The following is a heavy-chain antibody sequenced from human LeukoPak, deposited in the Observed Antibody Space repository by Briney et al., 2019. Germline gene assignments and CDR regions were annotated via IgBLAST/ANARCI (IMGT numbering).Heavy chain of an antibody. V-gene: IGHV3-43*02. CDR3: AKESEKFDY. CDR1: GLPIADFA. Sequence: GGSLRLSCVASGLPIADFAMHWVRQAPGKGLEWVSLISGDGVSTFYADSVKGRFSISRDNSENSLYLEMNSLRTEDAAMYYCAKESEKFDYWGQGTLVAVSS. J-gene: IGHJ4*02. CDR2: ISGDGVST.